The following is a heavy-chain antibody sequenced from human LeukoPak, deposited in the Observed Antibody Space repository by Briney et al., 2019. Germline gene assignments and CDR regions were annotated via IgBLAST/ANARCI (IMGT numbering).Heavy chain of an antibody. J-gene: IGHJ4*02. Sequence: PGGSLRLSCAASGFTLSSHWVGWVRQAPGKGLEWVANINQDGSAKYYVDSVKGRFTISRDNARNSMYLQMNSLRAEDTAVYYCAKTRGYSYGPLGIDYWGQGTLVTVSS. CDR1: GFTLSSHW. V-gene: IGHV3-7*01. CDR2: INQDGSAK. CDR3: AKTRGYSYGPLGIDY. D-gene: IGHD5-18*01.